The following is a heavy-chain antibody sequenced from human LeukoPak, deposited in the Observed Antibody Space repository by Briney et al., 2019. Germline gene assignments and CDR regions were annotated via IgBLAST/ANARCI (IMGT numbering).Heavy chain of an antibody. CDR3: AGWNRSHWFDY. CDR1: GFTFSSYG. CDR2: ISYDGSNK. D-gene: IGHD1-1*01. J-gene: IGHJ4*02. Sequence: GGSLRLSCAASGFTFSSYGMHWVRQAPGKGLEWVAVISYDGSNKYYADSVKGRFTISRDNSKNTLYLQMNSLRAEDTAVYYCAGWNRSHWFDYWGQGTLVTVSS. V-gene: IGHV3-30*03.